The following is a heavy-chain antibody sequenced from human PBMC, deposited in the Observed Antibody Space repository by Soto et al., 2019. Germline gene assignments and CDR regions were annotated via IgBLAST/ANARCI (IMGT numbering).Heavy chain of an antibody. Sequence: GGSLRLSCAASGFTFSSYSMNWVRQAPGKGLEWVSYISSSSSTIYYADSVKGRFTISRDNAKNSLYLQMNSLRDEDTAVYYCARAWMVGATQKSGDYWGQGTLVTVSS. CDR2: ISSSSSTI. CDR3: ARAWMVGATQKSGDY. V-gene: IGHV3-48*02. CDR1: GFTFSSYS. D-gene: IGHD1-26*01. J-gene: IGHJ4*02.